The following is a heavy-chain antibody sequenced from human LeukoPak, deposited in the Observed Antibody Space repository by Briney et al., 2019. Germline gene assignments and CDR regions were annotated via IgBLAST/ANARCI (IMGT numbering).Heavy chain of an antibody. V-gene: IGHV3-23*01. CDR2: ISGSGGST. CDR3: AKYDGRGPYYFDY. D-gene: IGHD3-16*01. CDR1: GFTVSRYA. Sequence: PGGSLRLSCAASGFTVSRYAMSWVRQAPGKGLEWVSAISGSGGSTYYADSVKGRFTISRDNSKNTLYLQMNSLRAEDTAVYYCAKYDGRGPYYFDYWGQGTLVTVSS. J-gene: IGHJ4*02.